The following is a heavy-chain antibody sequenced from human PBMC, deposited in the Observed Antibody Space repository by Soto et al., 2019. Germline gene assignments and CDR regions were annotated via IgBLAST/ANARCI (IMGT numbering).Heavy chain of an antibody. CDR2: ITTSSAYI. CDR3: VRSGTARLLRHSWFDT. Sequence: EVQLVESGGGLVKPGGSLRLSCAASGFTFNTYDMNWVRQAPGKWLEWVSSITTSSAYIYYADSLKGRITISRDNAKNALFLQMNSLRAEDTAVYYCVRSGTARLLRHSWFDTWGQGPLVTVSS. V-gene: IGHV3-21*01. D-gene: IGHD2-21*01. CDR1: GFTFNTYD. J-gene: IGHJ5*02.